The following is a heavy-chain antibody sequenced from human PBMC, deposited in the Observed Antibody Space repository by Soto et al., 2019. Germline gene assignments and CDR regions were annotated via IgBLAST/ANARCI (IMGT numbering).Heavy chain of an antibody. CDR1: GGSISSSSYY. J-gene: IGHJ4*02. CDR2: IYYSGST. CDR3: ARPHPGYSSGWYKVYFDY. Sequence: ASETLSLTCTVSGGSISSSSYYWGWIRQPPGKGLEWIGSIYYSGSTYYNPSLKSRVTISVDTSKNQFSLKLSSVTAADTAVYYCARPHPGYSSGWYKVYFDYWGQGTLVTVSS. V-gene: IGHV4-39*01. D-gene: IGHD6-19*01.